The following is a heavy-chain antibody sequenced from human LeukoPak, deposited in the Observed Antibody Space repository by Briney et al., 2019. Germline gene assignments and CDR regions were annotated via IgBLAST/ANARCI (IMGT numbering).Heavy chain of an antibody. J-gene: IGHJ3*02. Sequence: PSETLSLTCAGSADSFRSHYWTWIRQAPGKGLEWIGYISYIGSTNYNPSLKSRVTISIDTSKNQFSLKLSSVTAADTAVYYCARDLVTVTKGSDIWGQGTMVSVSS. D-gene: IGHD4-17*01. V-gene: IGHV4-59*11. CDR3: ARDLVTVTKGSDI. CDR2: ISYIGST. CDR1: ADSFRSHY.